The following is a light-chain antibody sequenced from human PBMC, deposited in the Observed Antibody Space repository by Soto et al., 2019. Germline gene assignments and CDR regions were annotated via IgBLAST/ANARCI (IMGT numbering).Light chain of an antibody. V-gene: IGLV1-47*01. CDR1: SSNIGRNY. Sequence: QSVLTQPPSASGTPGQRVTISCSGSSSNIGRNYVYWYQQLPGTAPKLLIYRNNQRPSGVPDRFSGSKSDTSASLAISGLRSEDEAEYYCAAWDDSLSGPVLFGGGTKVTVL. CDR2: RNN. CDR3: AAWDDSLSGPVL. J-gene: IGLJ2*01.